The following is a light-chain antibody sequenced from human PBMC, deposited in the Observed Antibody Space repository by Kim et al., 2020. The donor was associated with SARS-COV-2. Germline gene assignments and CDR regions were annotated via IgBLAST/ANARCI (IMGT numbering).Light chain of an antibody. Sequence: QRVTISCSGSSSNIGSNYVYWYQQLPGTAPKLLIYRNNQRPSGVPDRFSGYKSGTSASLAISGLRSEDEADYYCAAWDDSLSGPRVFGGGTQLTVL. V-gene: IGLV1-47*01. CDR1: SSNIGSNY. CDR2: RNN. J-gene: IGLJ3*02. CDR3: AAWDDSLSGPRV.